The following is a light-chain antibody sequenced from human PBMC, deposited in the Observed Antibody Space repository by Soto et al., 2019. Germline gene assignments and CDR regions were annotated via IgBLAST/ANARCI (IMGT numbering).Light chain of an antibody. CDR2: SND. CDR3: AAWDDSLTGSV. V-gene: IGLV1-40*01. Sequence: QSVLTQPPSVSGAPGQRVTISCTGTNFNIGAGYDVHWYQCLPGTAPKLLIYSNDQRPSGVPHRFSGSKSGSSASLAISGLQSEDEADYYCAAWDDSLTGSVFGEGTKVTVL. J-gene: IGLJ2*01. CDR1: NFNIGAGYD.